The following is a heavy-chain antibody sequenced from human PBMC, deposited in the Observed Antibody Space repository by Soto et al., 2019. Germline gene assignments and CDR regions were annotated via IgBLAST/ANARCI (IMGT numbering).Heavy chain of an antibody. CDR1: GVSISSYY. D-gene: IGHD1-26*01. V-gene: IGHV4-59*01. J-gene: IGHJ3*01. Sequence: PSETLSLTCTVSGVSISSYYWTWIRQPPGKGPEWIGYVYYSGITNYNPSLKSRLTMSVDTSKNQFSLKLSSVTAADTAVYYCERPYSGAYWGAFDLWGQGTMVTVSS. CDR3: ERPYSGAYWGAFDL. CDR2: VYYSGIT.